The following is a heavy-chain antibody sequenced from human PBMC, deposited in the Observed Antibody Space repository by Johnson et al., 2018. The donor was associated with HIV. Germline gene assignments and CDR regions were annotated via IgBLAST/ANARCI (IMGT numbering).Heavy chain of an antibody. V-gene: IGHV3-30*04. Sequence: QVQLVESGGGVVQPGRSLRLSCAASGFSFSTYAMHWVRQAPGKGLEWVAVMSYDGTNKYYADSVTGRFTISRDNSKNSLYLQMNSLSAEDTAVYYCARTPSLPGAFDIWGQGTKVTVSS. CDR1: GFSFSTYA. J-gene: IGHJ3*02. CDR3: ARTPSLPGAFDI. CDR2: MSYDGTNK.